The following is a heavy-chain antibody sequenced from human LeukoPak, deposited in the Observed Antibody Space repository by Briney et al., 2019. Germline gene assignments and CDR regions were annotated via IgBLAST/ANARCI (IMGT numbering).Heavy chain of an antibody. CDR1: GGSITSNNW. V-gene: IGHV4-4*02. CDR3: ARAGGVHNTPMDLDY. J-gene: IGHJ4*02. D-gene: IGHD5-18*01. CDR2: FSYSGST. Sequence: SGTLSLTCAVSGGSITSNNWWSWVRPPPGKGLEWIGDFSYSGSTNYNPSLKSRVTISVDTSKNQFSLKLTSVTAADTAVYYCARAGGVHNTPMDLDYWGQGILVTVSS.